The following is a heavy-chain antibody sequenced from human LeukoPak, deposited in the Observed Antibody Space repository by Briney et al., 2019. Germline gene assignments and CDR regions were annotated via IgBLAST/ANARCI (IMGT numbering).Heavy chain of an antibody. CDR1: GYTFTGYY. Sequence: ASVKVSCKASGYTFTGYYMHWVRQAPGQGLEWMGWINPNSGGTNYAQKFQGRVTMTRDTSISTAYMELSRLRSDDTAVYYCARDTGGTDAFDIWGQGTMVTVSS. V-gene: IGHV1-2*02. J-gene: IGHJ3*02. D-gene: IGHD1-1*01. CDR2: INPNSGGT. CDR3: ARDTGGTDAFDI.